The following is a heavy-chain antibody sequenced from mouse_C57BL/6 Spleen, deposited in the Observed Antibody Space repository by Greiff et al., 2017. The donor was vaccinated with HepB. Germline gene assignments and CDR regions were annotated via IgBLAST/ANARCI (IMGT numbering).Heavy chain of an antibody. V-gene: IGHV1-55*01. Sequence: VQLQQPGAELVKPGASVKMSCKASGYTFTSYWITWVKQRPGQGLEWIGDIYPGSGSTNYNEKFKSKATLTVDTSSSTAYMQLSSLTSEDSAVYYCVITTVVEDAMDYWGQGTSVTVSS. J-gene: IGHJ4*01. CDR1: GYTFTSYW. CDR2: IYPGSGST. D-gene: IGHD1-1*01. CDR3: VITTVVEDAMDY.